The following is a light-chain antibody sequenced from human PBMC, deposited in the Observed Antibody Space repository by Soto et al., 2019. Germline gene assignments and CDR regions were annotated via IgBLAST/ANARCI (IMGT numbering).Light chain of an antibody. Sequence: EVVLTQSPVTLSLSPGERATLSCRASQSFRGLLAWYQQKPGQAPRLLIYDASNRATGIPARFSGSGSGTDFTLTISSLEPEDFAVYYCQQRSDWPPITFGQGDTTGD. CDR2: DAS. CDR3: QQRSDWPPIT. CDR1: QSFRGL. V-gene: IGKV3-11*01. J-gene: IGKJ5*01.